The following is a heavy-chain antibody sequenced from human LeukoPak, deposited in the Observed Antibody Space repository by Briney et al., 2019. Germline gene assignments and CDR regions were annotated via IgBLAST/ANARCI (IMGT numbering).Heavy chain of an antibody. CDR1: GGTFSSYA. D-gene: IGHD2-15*01. CDR2: IIPIFGTA. V-gene: IGHV1-69*05. J-gene: IGHJ4*02. CDR3: ARDPHHCSGGSCYGY. Sequence: SVKVSCXASGGTFSSYAISWVRQAHGQGLEWMGRIIPIFGTANYAQKFQGRVTITTDESTSTAYMELSSLRSEDTAVYYCARDPHHCSGGSCYGYWGQGTLVTVSS.